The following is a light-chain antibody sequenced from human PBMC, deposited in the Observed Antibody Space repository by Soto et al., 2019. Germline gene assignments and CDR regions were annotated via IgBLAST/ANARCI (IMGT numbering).Light chain of an antibody. CDR1: QSVSSN. Sequence: EKVMTQSPATLSVSPGARATRSCRASQSVSSNLAWYQQKPGQAPRLVLYDASTRDPGIPARLSGSGSGTEFTLPITSLQSEDLAVYYCQQYDDWHETFGHGTKVEIK. CDR2: DAS. V-gene: IGKV3-15*01. CDR3: QQYDDWHET. J-gene: IGKJ1*01.